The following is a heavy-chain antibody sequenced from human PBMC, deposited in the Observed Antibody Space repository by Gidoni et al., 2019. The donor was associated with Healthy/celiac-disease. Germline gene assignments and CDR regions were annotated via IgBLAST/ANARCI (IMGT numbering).Heavy chain of an antibody. CDR2: INPNSGGT. CDR3: ARAVSDSSGYCYVLFDY. D-gene: IGHD3-22*01. Sequence: TFTGYYMHWVRQAPGQGLEWMGWINPNSGGTNYAQKFQGWVTMTRDMSISTAYMELIRLRSDDTAVYYGARAVSDSSGYCYVLFDYWGQGTLVTVSS. V-gene: IGHV1-2*04. CDR1: TFTGYY. J-gene: IGHJ4*02.